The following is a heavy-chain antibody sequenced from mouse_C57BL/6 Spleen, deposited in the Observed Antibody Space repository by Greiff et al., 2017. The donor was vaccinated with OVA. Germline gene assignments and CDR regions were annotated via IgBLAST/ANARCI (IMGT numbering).Heavy chain of an antibody. J-gene: IGHJ2*01. Sequence: EVKLEESGGGLVQPGGSMKLSCAASGFTFSDAWMDWVRQSPEKGLEWVAEIRNKANNPATYYAESVKGRFTISRDDSKCSVYLQMNSLRAEDTGIYYCTAITTVVGDFDYWGQGTTLTVSA. V-gene: IGHV6-6*01. CDR1: GFTFSDAW. CDR2: IRNKANNPAT. D-gene: IGHD1-1*01. CDR3: TAITTVVGDFDY.